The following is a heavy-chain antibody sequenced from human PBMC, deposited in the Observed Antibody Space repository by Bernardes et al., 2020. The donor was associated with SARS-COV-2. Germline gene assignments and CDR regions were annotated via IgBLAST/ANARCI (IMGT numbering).Heavy chain of an antibody. CDR3: ARDERENWDRPNWFDM. D-gene: IGHD7-27*01. V-gene: IGHV3-48*03. CDR1: GFIFSSYE. Sequence: GGSLRLSCVVSGFIFSSYEMNWVRQAPGKGLEWVSYISYSGSRVYYGDSVKGRFTISRDNAKNSLYLQMNSLRAEDTAVYYCARDERENWDRPNWFDMWGQGTLVTVSP. CDR2: ISYSGSRV. J-gene: IGHJ5*02.